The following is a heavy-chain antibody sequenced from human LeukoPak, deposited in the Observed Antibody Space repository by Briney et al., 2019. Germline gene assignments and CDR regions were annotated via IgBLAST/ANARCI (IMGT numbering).Heavy chain of an antibody. Sequence: PSETLSLTCAVYGGSFSGYYWSWIRQPPGKGLEWIGEIIHSGSTNCNPSLKSRVTISVDTSKNQFSLKLSSVTAADTAVYYCARGISPKGMGGRRFGYWGQGTLVTVSS. V-gene: IGHV4-34*01. CDR1: GGSFSGYY. CDR2: IIHSGST. D-gene: IGHD1-26*01. CDR3: ARGISPKGMGGRRFGY. J-gene: IGHJ4*02.